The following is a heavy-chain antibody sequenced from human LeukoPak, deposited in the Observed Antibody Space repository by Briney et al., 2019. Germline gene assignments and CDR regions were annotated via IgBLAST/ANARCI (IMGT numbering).Heavy chain of an antibody. J-gene: IGHJ4*02. CDR2: ISYDGSDK. CDR1: GFTFSSYA. Sequence: PGRSLRLSCAASGFTFSSYAMHWVRQAPGKGLEWVAVISYDGSDKYYADSVKGRFTISRDNSKSTLYLQINSLRAEDTAVYYCARGRISIVVVPAAIAYWGQGTLVTVSS. CDR3: ARGRISIVVVPAAIAY. V-gene: IGHV3-30*01. D-gene: IGHD2-2*02.